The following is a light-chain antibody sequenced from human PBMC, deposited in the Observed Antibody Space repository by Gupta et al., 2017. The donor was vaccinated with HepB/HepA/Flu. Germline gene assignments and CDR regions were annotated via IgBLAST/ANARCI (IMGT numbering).Light chain of an antibody. V-gene: IGLV2-14*03. CDR1: SSDVGGYNF. CDR3: SSYTSRSTGV. Sequence: QSALTQPASVSGSPGQSITISFTGTSSDVGGYNFVSWYQQHPGKAHKLMIYDFSNRPSGVSNRFSGSKSGNTASLTISGLQAEDEADYYCSSYTSRSTGVFGGGTKLTVL. J-gene: IGLJ3*02. CDR2: DFS.